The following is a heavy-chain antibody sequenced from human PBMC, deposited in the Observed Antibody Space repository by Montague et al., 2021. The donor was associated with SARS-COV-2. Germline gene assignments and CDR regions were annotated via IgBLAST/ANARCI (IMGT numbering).Heavy chain of an antibody. D-gene: IGHD6-19*01. Sequence: CAISGDSVSSNRVAWSWIRQPPSRPLEWLGRTYYRSKWYSDYAPXVRGRLTVNPDASKNEFSLELNYVTPEDTAVYYCVRYSGWFYFDFWGQGTLVTVSS. J-gene: IGHJ4*02. V-gene: IGHV6-1*01. CDR2: TYYRSKWYS. CDR1: GDSVSSNRVA. CDR3: VRYSGWFYFDF.